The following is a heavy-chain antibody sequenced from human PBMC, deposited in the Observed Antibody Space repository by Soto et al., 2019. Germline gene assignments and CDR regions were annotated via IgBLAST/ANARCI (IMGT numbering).Heavy chain of an antibody. V-gene: IGHV1-8*01. CDR3: ARLRDLEWLFDGYPNLDV. Sequence: ASVKVSCKASGYTFTSYDINWVRQATGQGLEWMGWMNPNSGNTGYAQKFQGRVTMTRNTSISTAYMELSSLRSEDTAVYYCARLRDLEWLFDGYPNLDVWGKGTTVTVSS. J-gene: IGHJ6*04. D-gene: IGHD3-3*01. CDR2: MNPNSGNT. CDR1: GYTFTSYD.